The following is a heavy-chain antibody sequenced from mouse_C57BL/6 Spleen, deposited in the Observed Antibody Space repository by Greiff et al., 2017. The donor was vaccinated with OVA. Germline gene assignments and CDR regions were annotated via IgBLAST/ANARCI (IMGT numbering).Heavy chain of an antibody. CDR1: GYTFTSYW. V-gene: IGHV1-53*01. D-gene: IGHD1-1*01. CDR3: ARDSYGSSYWFAY. Sequence: QVQLQQPGTELVKPGASVKLSCKASGYTFTSYWMHWVKQRPGQGLEWIGNINPSNGGTNYNEKFKSKATLTVDKSSSTAYMQLSSLTSEDSAVYYGARDSYGSSYWFAYWGQGTLVTVSA. J-gene: IGHJ3*01. CDR2: INPSNGGT.